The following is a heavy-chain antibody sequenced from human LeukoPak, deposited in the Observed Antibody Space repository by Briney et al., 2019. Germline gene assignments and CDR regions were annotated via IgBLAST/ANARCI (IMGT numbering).Heavy chain of an antibody. V-gene: IGHV3-21*01. Sequence: GGSLRLSCAASGFTFSSYSMNWVRQAPGKGLECVSSISSSSSYIYYADSVKGRFTISRDNAKNSLYLQMNSLRAEDTAVYYCARDGSGILTGYSPLDYWGQGTLVTVSS. CDR2: ISSSSSYI. CDR1: GFTFSSYS. D-gene: IGHD3-9*01. J-gene: IGHJ4*02. CDR3: ARDGSGILTGYSPLDY.